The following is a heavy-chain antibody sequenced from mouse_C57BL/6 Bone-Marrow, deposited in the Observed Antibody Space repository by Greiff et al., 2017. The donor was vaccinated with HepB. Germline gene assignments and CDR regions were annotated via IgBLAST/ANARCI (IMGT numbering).Heavy chain of an antibody. CDR1: GFTFSSYA. J-gene: IGHJ3*01. Sequence: EVQLMESGGGLVKPGGSLKLSCAASGFTFSSYAMSWVRQTPEKRLEWVATISDGGSYTYYPENVKGRFTISRDTAKNTLYLQMSQLKSEDTAMYYCARDRDCDAWFAYWGQGTLVTVSA. D-gene: IGHD3-3*01. CDR3: ARDRDCDAWFAY. V-gene: IGHV5-4*01. CDR2: ISDGGSYT.